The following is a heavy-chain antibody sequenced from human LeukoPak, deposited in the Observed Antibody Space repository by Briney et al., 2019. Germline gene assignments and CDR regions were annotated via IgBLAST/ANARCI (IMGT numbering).Heavy chain of an antibody. CDR3: ARDIVVVVAATNHFDY. J-gene: IGHJ4*02. CDR2: IKQDGSEK. D-gene: IGHD2-15*01. Sequence: PGGCLSLSCAASGFTFSSYRMSWVRPAPGKGLEWVANIKQDGSEKYYVGSVKGRFTLSRDNAKNSLYLQMNSLRAEDTAVYYCARDIVVVVAATNHFDYWGQGTLVTVSS. V-gene: IGHV3-7*01. CDR1: GFTFSSYR.